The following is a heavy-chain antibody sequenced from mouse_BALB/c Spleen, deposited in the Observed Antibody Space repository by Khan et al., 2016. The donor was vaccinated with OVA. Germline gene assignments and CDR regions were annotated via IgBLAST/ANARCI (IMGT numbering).Heavy chain of an antibody. Sequence: QVQLKESGAELVRPGVSVKISCKASGYTFTDYAMHWVKQRHAKSLEWIGVISTNYGDADYNQKFQGKASMTVDRSSSTVYMELARLTSEDSAIYYCVRGGKFAYWCQGTLVTVSA. D-gene: IGHD1-1*02. CDR1: GYTFTDYA. CDR2: ISTNYGDA. V-gene: IGHV1S137*01. J-gene: IGHJ3*01. CDR3: VRGGKFAY.